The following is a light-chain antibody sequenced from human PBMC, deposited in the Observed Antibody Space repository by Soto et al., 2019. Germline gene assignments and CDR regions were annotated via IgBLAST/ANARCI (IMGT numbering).Light chain of an antibody. V-gene: IGKV1-5*01. CDR1: QSISSW. J-gene: IGKJ4*01. CDR3: QHYNSYSLT. CDR2: DDS. Sequence: DIQMTQSPSTLSASVGDRVTITCRASQSISSWLAWYQQKPGKAPKLLIYDDSSLESGVPSRFSVSGSGTEFTLTISSLQPDDFATYYCQHYNSYSLTFGGGTKVEIK.